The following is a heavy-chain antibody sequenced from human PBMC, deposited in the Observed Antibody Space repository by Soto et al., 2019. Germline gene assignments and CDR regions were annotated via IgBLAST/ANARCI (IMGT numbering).Heavy chain of an antibody. V-gene: IGHV3-23*01. J-gene: IGHJ6*02. CDR1: GFTFSSYG. CDR3: AKRLAIAGRALDI. D-gene: IGHD6-19*01. Sequence: EVQVLESGGGLVQPGGSLRLSCAASGFTFSSYGMTWVRQAPGKGLEWVSGISGGGSAAYTDYVMGRFTISSKNTKNTQMQKMNSMRADEKAVYYCAKRLAIAGRALDIWGQGTMVTVSS. CDR2: ISGGGSA.